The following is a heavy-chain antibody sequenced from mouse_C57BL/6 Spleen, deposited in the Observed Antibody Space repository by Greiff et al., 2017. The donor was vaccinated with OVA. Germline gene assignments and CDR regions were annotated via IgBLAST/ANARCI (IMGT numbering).Heavy chain of an antibody. CDR3: ARGNSNYEDYAMDY. CDR1: GFSLTSYG. V-gene: IGHV2-2*01. CDR2: LWSGGST. D-gene: IGHD2-5*01. Sequence: QFQLQQSGPGLVQPSQSLSITCTVSGFSLTSYGVHWVRQSPGKGLEWLGVLWSGGSTDYNAAFISRLSISKDNSKSQVFFKMNSLQADDTAIYYCARGNSNYEDYAMDYWGQGTSVTVSS. J-gene: IGHJ4*01.